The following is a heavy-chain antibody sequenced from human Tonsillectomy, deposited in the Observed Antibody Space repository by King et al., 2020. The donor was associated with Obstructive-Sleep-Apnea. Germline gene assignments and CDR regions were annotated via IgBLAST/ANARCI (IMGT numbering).Heavy chain of an antibody. CDR3: AREQRADGAFDI. Sequence: QLVQSGAEVKKPGSSVKVSCKASGGTFSNYAISWVRQAPGQGLEWMGRIIPILGIANYAQKFHGRVTITADKSTSTAYMELSSLRSEDTAVYYCAREQRADGAFDIWGQGTMVTVSS. CDR2: IIPILGIA. J-gene: IGHJ3*02. V-gene: IGHV1-69*04. D-gene: IGHD5-18*01. CDR1: GGTFSNYA.